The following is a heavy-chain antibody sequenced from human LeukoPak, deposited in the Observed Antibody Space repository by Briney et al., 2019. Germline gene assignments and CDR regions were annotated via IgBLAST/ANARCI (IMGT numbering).Heavy chain of an antibody. CDR3: TRDSARRDGYNFDY. D-gene: IGHD5-24*01. J-gene: IGHJ4*02. V-gene: IGHV3-30*04. Sequence: PGGSLRLSCAASGFIFSTYAMHWVRQAPGKGLEWGALISYDGSIKYYADSVKGRFTLSRDHSKNTVYLQMNSLRTEDTAVYYCTRDSARRDGYNFDYWGQGTLVTVSS. CDR2: ISYDGSIK. CDR1: GFIFSTYA.